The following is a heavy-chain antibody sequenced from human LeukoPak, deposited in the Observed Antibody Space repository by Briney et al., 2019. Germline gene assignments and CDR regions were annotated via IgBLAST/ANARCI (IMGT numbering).Heavy chain of an antibody. CDR1: GGSFSGYY. CDR3: AVGATKEPSFDY. CDR2: INHSGST. V-gene: IGHV4-34*01. D-gene: IGHD1-26*01. Sequence: SETLSLTCAVYGGSFSGYYWGWIRQPPGKGLEWIGEINHSGSTNYNPSLKSRVTISVDTSKNQFSLKLSSVTAADTAVYYCAVGATKEPSFDYWGQGTLVTVSS. J-gene: IGHJ4*02.